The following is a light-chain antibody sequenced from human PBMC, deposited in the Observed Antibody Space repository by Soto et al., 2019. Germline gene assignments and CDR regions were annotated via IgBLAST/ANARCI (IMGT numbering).Light chain of an antibody. CDR2: GAS. Sequence: EIALKQSPAILSLYPGERATLSCRASQTINKNYFAWYQQKPGQAPRLLIYGASTRATGIPARFSGSGSGTEFTLTISSLQSEDFAVYYCQQYNNWPPLTFGQGTKVDI. V-gene: IGKV3-15*01. J-gene: IGKJ1*01. CDR3: QQYNNWPPLT. CDR1: QTINKN.